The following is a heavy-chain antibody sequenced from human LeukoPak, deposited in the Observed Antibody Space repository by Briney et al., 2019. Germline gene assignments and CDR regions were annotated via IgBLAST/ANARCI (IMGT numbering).Heavy chain of an antibody. CDR2: IYYSGST. J-gene: IGHJ4*02. D-gene: IGHD3-9*01. Sequence: SETLSLTCTVSGGSISSSSYYWGWIRQPPGKGLEWIGSIYYSGSTYYNLSLKSRVTISVDTSKNQFSLKLSSVTAADTAVYYCARAAGDILTGYTIDYWGQGTLVTVSS. CDR1: GGSISSSSYY. V-gene: IGHV4-39*07. CDR3: ARAAGDILTGYTIDY.